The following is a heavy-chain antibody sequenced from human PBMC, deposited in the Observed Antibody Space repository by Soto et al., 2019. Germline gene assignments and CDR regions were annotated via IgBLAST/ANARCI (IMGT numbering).Heavy chain of an antibody. V-gene: IGHV3-30-3*01. D-gene: IGHD3-22*01. CDR3: ARDYVSTGSVAY. Sequence: GSLRLSCAASGLTVSSYAMHWVRQAPGKGLEWMAVISYDGSYKYYADSVKGRFTISRDNSKNTLYLQMNSLRAEDSAVYYCARDYVSTGSVAYWGLGTLVTVSS. CDR1: GLTVSSYA. CDR2: ISYDGSYK. J-gene: IGHJ4*02.